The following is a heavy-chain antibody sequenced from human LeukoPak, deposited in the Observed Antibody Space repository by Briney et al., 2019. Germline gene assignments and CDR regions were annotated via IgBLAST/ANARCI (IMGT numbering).Heavy chain of an antibody. CDR2: ISTRSSTI. CDR1: GFTFSSYS. Sequence: QTGGSLRLSCAASGFTFSSYSMNWVRQAPGKGLEWVSYISTRSSTIYYADSVKGRFTISRDNAKNSLYLQMNSLRAEDTAVYYCAGTRWFGELFFDFWGQGTLVTVSS. V-gene: IGHV3-48*04. D-gene: IGHD3-10*01. CDR3: AGTRWFGELFFDF. J-gene: IGHJ4*02.